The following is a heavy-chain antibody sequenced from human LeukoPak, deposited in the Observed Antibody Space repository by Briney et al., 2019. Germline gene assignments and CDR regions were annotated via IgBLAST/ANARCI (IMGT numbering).Heavy chain of an antibody. Sequence: GRSLRLSCAASGFTFNSYAMHWVRQAPGKGLEWVAVISYDGSNKYYADSVKGRFTTSRDNSKNTLYLQMNSLRAGDTAVYYCARAGGSDAFDIWGQGTMVTVSS. CDR1: GFTFNSYA. V-gene: IGHV3-30*04. CDR3: ARAGGSDAFDI. CDR2: ISYDGSNK. J-gene: IGHJ3*02. D-gene: IGHD3-16*01.